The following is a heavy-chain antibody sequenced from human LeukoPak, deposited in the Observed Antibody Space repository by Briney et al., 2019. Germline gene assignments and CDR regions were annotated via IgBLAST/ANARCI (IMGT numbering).Heavy chain of an antibody. CDR1: GFTFSNYA. V-gene: IGHV3-30*09. D-gene: IGHD1-26*01. CDR2: ISFDGSNK. CDR3: VRAQGGSGPFAFDH. Sequence: PGGSLRLSCAGSGFTFSNYAMHWVRQAPGKGLEWVALISFDGSNKDYADSVKGRFAISRDNSKNTLFLLMNSLKPEDTALYYCVRAQGGSGPFAFDHWGQGIRVTVSS. J-gene: IGHJ4*02.